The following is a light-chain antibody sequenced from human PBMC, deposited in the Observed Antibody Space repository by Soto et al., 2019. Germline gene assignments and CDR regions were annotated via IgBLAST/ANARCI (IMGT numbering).Light chain of an antibody. V-gene: IGKV3-11*01. CDR2: DAS. J-gene: IGKJ4*01. Sequence: EIVLTQSPATLSLSPGERATLSCRASQSVNNYLAWYQHKPGQTPRLLIYDASKRATGIPARFSGSGSGTDFTLTISSLEPQDFAVYYCHQRYSWPLPFGGGTKVEI. CDR1: QSVNNY. CDR3: HQRYSWPLP.